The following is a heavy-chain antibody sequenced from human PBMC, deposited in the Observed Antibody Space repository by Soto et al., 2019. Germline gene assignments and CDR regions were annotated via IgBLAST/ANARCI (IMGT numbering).Heavy chain of an antibody. CDR3: SHKLGAAGDY. V-gene: IGHV2-5*02. J-gene: IGHJ4*02. Sequence: QITLKESGPTLVKPTQTLTLTCTFSGFSLSTSGVGVGWIRQPPGKALEWLVIIYWDDDKRYSPSLKSRVTITKDTCKSQVVITMTNMDPVDTATYYCSHKLGAAGDYWGQGSLVTVSS. D-gene: IGHD3-10*01. CDR2: IYWDDDK. CDR1: GFSLSTSGVG.